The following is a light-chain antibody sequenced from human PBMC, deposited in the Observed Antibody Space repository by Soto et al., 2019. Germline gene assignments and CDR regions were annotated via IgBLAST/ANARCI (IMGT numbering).Light chain of an antibody. Sequence: IQLTQSPSSLSASVGDRVTITCRASQGISSYLGWYQQKPGKAPNLLIYDASTLHSGVPSRFSGGGSGTDFTLTISCLQSEDFATYYCQQYYSFPITFGQGTKVDIK. CDR2: DAS. CDR3: QQYYSFPIT. CDR1: QGISSY. V-gene: IGKV1-9*01. J-gene: IGKJ1*01.